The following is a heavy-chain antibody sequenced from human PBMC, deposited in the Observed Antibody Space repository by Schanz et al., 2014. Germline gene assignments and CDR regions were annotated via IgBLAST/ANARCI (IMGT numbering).Heavy chain of an antibody. V-gene: IGHV3-30*04. D-gene: IGHD3-9*01. J-gene: IGHJ3*01. CDR3: ARDDKRYFDWLSTFDL. CDR2: TSYDGSQK. Sequence: QVQLVDSGGGVVQPGRSLRLSCAASGFKFSIYAMHWVRQAPGKGLEWVAVTSYDGSQKYYTDSVKGRFTVSRDNSKNTLYLQLNSLRAEDTAVYYCARDDKRYFDWLSTFDLWGQGTMVAVSS. CDR1: GFKFSIYA.